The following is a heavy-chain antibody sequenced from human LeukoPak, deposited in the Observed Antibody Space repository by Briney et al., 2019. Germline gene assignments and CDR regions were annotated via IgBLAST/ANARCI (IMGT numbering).Heavy chain of an antibody. Sequence: PSETLSLTCTVSGGSISSYYWSWIRQPAGKGLEWIGRIYTSGSTNYNASLKSRVSMSVDTSKNQFSLKLSSVTAADTAVFYCARENSGSYREFDYWGRGTLVTASS. J-gene: IGHJ4*02. V-gene: IGHV4-4*07. CDR3: ARENSGSYREFDY. D-gene: IGHD1-26*01. CDR1: GGSISSYY. CDR2: IYTSGST.